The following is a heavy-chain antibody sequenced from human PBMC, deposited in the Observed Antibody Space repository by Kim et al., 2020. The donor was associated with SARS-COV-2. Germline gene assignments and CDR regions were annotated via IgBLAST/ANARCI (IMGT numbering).Heavy chain of an antibody. CDR2: TYYRSTWYS. J-gene: IGHJ4*02. V-gene: IGHV6-1*01. CDR3: ARGQLVYDF. Sequence: SQTLSLTCAISGDSVSSYSAAWNWIRQSPLRGLEWLGRTYYRSTWYSDYAVSVKSRITINADTSKNQFSLHLKFVTPEDTAVCFCARGQLVYDFWGPGTPVIVSS. D-gene: IGHD6-13*01. CDR1: GDSVSSYSAA.